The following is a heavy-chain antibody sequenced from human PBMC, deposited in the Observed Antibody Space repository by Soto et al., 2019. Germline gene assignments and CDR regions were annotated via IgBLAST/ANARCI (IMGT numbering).Heavy chain of an antibody. CDR3: ASYHFLDLGTGSRDYMGV. Sequence: PSETLSLTCAVYGGSFSGYYWSWIRQPPGKGLEWIGEINHSGSTNYNPSLKTRVTISADASKHQFSLRLTSVTAADSATYYCASYHFLDLGTGSRDYMGVWSRGTPVTVSS. CDR1: GGSFSGYY. V-gene: IGHV4-34*01. D-gene: IGHD3-9*01. J-gene: IGHJ6*03. CDR2: INHSGST.